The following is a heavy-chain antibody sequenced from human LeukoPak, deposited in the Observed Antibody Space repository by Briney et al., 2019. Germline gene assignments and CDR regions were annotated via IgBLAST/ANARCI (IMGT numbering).Heavy chain of an antibody. Sequence: ASVKVSCKASGYTFTSYGISWVRQAPGQGLEWMGWISAYNGNTNYAQKLQGRVTMTTDTSTSTAYMELRSLRSDDTAAYYCARGSIGPVGLWFGELPYYYYGMDVWGQGTTVTVSS. D-gene: IGHD3-10*01. CDR2: ISAYNGNT. CDR3: ARGSIGPVGLWFGELPYYYYGMDV. CDR1: GYTFTSYG. J-gene: IGHJ6*02. V-gene: IGHV1-18*01.